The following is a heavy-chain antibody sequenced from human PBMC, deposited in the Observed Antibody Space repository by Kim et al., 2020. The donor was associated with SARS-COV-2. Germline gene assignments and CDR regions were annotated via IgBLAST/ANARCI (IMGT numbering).Heavy chain of an antibody. CDR2: ISSTSSYI. V-gene: IGHV3-21*04. J-gene: IGHJ4*02. CDR1: GFTFISYT. CDR3: ARRYCDSTSCFRLDY. Sequence: GGSLRLSCAASGFTFISYTMIWVRQAPGKGLEWVSSISSTSSYIYYADSVKGRFTISRDNAKNSVSLQMNNLRAEDTAVYYCARRYCDSTSCFRLDYWGQGTLVTVSS. D-gene: IGHD2-2*01.